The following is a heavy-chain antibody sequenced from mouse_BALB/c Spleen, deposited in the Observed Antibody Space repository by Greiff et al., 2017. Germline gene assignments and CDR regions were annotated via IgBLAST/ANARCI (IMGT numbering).Heavy chain of an antibody. CDR3: ARYDGYYAAMDY. D-gene: IGHD2-3*01. CDR1: GFNIKDSY. CDR2: IDPANGNT. Sequence: EVQLQESGAELVKPGASVKLSCTASGFNIKDSYMHWVKQRPGQGLEWLGRIDPANGNTKYDPKFQGKATITADTSSNTAYLQLSSLTSEDTAVYYCARYDGYYAAMDYWGQGTSVTVSS. J-gene: IGHJ4*01. V-gene: IGHV14-3*02.